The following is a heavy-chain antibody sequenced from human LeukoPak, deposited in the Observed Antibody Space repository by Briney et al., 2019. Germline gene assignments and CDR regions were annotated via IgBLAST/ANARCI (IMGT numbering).Heavy chain of an antibody. V-gene: IGHV3-23*01. CDR3: VKGRLDWLSLDY. J-gene: IGHJ4*02. Sequence: PGGSLRLSCAASGFTFSSYAMSWVRQAPGKGLEWVSAISGSGGSTYYADSVKGRFTISRDNSKNTLYLQMNSLRAEDTAVYYCVKGRLDWLSLDYWGQGTLVTVSS. D-gene: IGHD3-9*01. CDR1: GFTFSSYA. CDR2: ISGSGGST.